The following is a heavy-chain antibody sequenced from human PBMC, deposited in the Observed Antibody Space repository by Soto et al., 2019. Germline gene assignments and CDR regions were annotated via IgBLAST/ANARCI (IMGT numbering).Heavy chain of an antibody. Sequence: QITLKESGPPLVRPAQTLTLTCAFSGFSLTTTSMGVAWIRQPPGKALEWLALIYWDDDQRYSPSLKDRRTITKDTSRSRVVLTISNMNPEDTGTYFCAHAGDYDLMSCDHWGAGTLGTVSS. J-gene: IGHJ4*02. D-gene: IGHD4-17*01. CDR1: GFSLTTTSMG. CDR3: AHAGDYDLMSCDH. V-gene: IGHV2-5*02. CDR2: IYWDDDQ.